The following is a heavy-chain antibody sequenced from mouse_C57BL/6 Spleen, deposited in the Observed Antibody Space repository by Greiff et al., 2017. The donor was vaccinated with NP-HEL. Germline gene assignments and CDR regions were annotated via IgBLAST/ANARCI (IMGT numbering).Heavy chain of an antibody. CDR2: IYPGDGDT. Sequence: LKESGASVKISCKASGYAFSSYWMNWVKQRPGKGLEWIGQIYPGDGDTNYNGKFKGKATLTADKSSSTAYMQLSSLTSEDSAVYFCARSRAMDYWGQGTSVTVSS. CDR1: GYAFSSYW. CDR3: ARSRAMDY. J-gene: IGHJ4*01. V-gene: IGHV1-80*01.